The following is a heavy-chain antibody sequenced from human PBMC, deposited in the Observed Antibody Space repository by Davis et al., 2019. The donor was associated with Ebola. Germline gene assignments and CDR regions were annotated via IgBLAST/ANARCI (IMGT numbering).Heavy chain of an antibody. D-gene: IGHD5-24*01. J-gene: IGHJ4*02. V-gene: IGHV4-4*02. Sequence: MPSETLSLTCAVSGGSISSSNYWSWVRQPPGKGLEWIGQIYLVRGSANYNPSLKVGVTISVDKPRNQFSLKLNSVTAADTAVYYCVRNQRDGHNFDQWGQGTRVTVSS. CDR2: IYLVRGSA. CDR3: VRNQRDGHNFDQ. CDR1: GGSISSSNY.